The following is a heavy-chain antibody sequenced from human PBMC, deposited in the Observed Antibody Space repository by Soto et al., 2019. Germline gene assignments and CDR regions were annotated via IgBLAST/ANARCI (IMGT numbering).Heavy chain of an antibody. Sequence: WASVKVSCKASGGTFSSYAISWVRQATGQGLEWMGWMNPNTGNSGYAQKFQGRVTMTSDTSISTAHMELSSLRSEDTAVYYCARRAETNGWNGFGADKYYFDFWGQGTMVTVSS. V-gene: IGHV1-8*02. CDR3: ARRAETNGWNGFGADKYYFDF. CDR1: GGTFSSYA. D-gene: IGHD1-1*01. CDR2: MNPNTGNS. J-gene: IGHJ4*02.